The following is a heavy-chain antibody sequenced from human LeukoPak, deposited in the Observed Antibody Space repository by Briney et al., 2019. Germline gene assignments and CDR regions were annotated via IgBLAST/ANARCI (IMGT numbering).Heavy chain of an antibody. CDR2: IKSKTDGGTT. Sequence: GGSLRLSCAASGFTVSSIHMVWVRQAPGKGLEWVGRIKSKTDGGTTDYAAPVKGRFTISRDDSKNTLYLQMNSLKTEDTAVYYCTTEDIGGMDVWGQGTTVTVSS. CDR1: GFTVSSIH. CDR3: TTEDIGGMDV. D-gene: IGHD2-15*01. J-gene: IGHJ6*02. V-gene: IGHV3-15*07.